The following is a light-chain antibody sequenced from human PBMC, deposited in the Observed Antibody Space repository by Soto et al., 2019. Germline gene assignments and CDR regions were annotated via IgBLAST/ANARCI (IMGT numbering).Light chain of an antibody. CDR3: QQYSESPCT. CDR2: GAS. J-gene: IGKJ4*01. V-gene: IGKV3-20*01. CDR1: QSIGKSY. Sequence: ETVLTQSPGTVSLSPGESATLSCRASQSIGKSYLAWFQHKPCQAPRLLIYGASTRATGIPDRFRGSGSGTYFTLTVSRLESEEFALYYCQQYSESPCTFGGGTKVEIK.